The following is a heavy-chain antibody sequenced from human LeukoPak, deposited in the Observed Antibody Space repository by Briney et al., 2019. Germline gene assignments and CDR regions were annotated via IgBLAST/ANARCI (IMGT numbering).Heavy chain of an antibody. CDR3: ATSPLIAAAGTSFDY. V-gene: IGHV4-34*01. CDR2: INHSGST. CDR1: GGSFSGYY. Sequence: SETLSLTCAVYGGSFSGYYWSWIRQPPGKGLEWIGEINHSGSTNYNPSLKSRVTISADTSKNQFSLKLSSVTAADTAVYYCATSPLIAAAGTSFDYWGQGTLVTVSS. J-gene: IGHJ4*02. D-gene: IGHD6-13*01.